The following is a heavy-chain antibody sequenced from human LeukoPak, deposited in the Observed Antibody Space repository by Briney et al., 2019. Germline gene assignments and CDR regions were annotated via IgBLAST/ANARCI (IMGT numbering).Heavy chain of an antibody. J-gene: IGHJ4*02. V-gene: IGHV4-38-2*01. CDR2: IYHSGST. CDR3: STSLVATKRFDY. Sequence: SETLSLTCAVSGYSLSSGYYWGWIRQPPGKGLEWIGSIYHSGSTYYNPSLKSRVTISVDTSKNQFSLKLSSVTAADTAVYYCSTSLVATKRFDYWGQGTLVTVSS. D-gene: IGHD5-12*01. CDR1: GYSLSSGYY.